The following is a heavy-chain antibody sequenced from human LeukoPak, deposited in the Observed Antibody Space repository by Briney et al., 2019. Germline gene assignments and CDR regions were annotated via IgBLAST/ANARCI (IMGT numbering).Heavy chain of an antibody. V-gene: IGHV3-7*01. J-gene: IGHJ4*02. CDR1: GFAFSNSW. Sequence: AGGSLRLSCAASGFAFSNSWMSWARQAPGKGLEYVANIKPDGTEKYYVDSVKGRFTISRDNAKNSLYLQMNSLRAEDTAVYYCAGGDNSDYWGQGTLVTVSS. CDR2: IKPDGTEK. CDR3: AGGDNSDY. D-gene: IGHD2-21*02.